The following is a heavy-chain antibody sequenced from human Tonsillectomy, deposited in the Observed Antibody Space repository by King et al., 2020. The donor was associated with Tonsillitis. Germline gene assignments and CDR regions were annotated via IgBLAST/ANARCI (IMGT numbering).Heavy chain of an antibody. CDR2: ISYDGSNK. Sequence: VQLVESGGGVVQPGRSLRLSCAASGFTFSSYAMHWVRQAPGKGLEWVAVISYDGSNKYYADSVKGRFTISRDNSKNTLYLQMNSLRAEDTAVYYCARDFSGYSYGLAWFDPWGQGTLVTVSS. J-gene: IGHJ5*02. D-gene: IGHD5-18*01. CDR3: ARDFSGYSYGLAWFDP. V-gene: IGHV3-30-3*01. CDR1: GFTFSSYA.